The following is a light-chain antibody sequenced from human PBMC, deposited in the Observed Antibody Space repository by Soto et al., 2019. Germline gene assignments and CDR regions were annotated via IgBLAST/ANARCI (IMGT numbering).Light chain of an antibody. CDR3: QSFDSDISAFV. V-gene: IGLV1-40*01. CDR2: GNN. J-gene: IGLJ1*01. CDR1: SSNIGAGYD. Sequence: QSVLTLAPSISGAPGQRVTISCTGSSSNIGAGYDVHWFQQFPGTAPRLLIHGNNNRPSGVPDRFSGSESGTSASLAIAGLQDGDEAIYYCQSFDSDISAFVLGTGNKVTVL.